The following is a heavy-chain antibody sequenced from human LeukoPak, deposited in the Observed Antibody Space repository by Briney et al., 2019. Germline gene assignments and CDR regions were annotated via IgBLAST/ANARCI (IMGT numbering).Heavy chain of an antibody. CDR2: IGGRGGST. Sequence: QPGGSQRLSCAASGFTFSSHAMAWVRQAPGKGLEWVSAIGGRGGSTYYADSVKGRFTISRDNSKNTVYLQMNSLRAEDTAVYYCARDPGVVAFHYFDLWGQGTLVTVSS. CDR3: ARDPGVVAFHYFDL. V-gene: IGHV3-23*01. J-gene: IGHJ4*02. D-gene: IGHD3-3*01. CDR1: GFTFSSHA.